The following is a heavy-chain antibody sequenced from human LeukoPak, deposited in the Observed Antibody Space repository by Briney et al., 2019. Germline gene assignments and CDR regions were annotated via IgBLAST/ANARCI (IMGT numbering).Heavy chain of an antibody. D-gene: IGHD3-10*02. J-gene: IGHJ6*04. CDR2: IQRGGSEK. Sequence: GGSLRLSCAASGFTFSTYWMTWVRQAPGKGLEWVANIQRGGSEKYYVDSVKGRFTISRDNARNSVYLQMNSLRAEDTAVYYCAELGITMIGGVWGKGTTVTISS. CDR1: GFTFSTYW. CDR3: AELGITMIGGV. V-gene: IGHV3-7*01.